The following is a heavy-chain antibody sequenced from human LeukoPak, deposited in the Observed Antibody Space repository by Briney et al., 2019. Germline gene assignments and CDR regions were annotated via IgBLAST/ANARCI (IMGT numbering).Heavy chain of an antibody. CDR1: GFTFNGYG. J-gene: IGHJ4*02. CDR3: AKDVTVPCFDD. CDR2: ISYDGTIK. Sequence: GGSLRLSCAASGFTFNGYGMHWVRQAPGRGLEWVALISYDGTIKYYADSVKGRFTISRDNSKNTLYLQLNSLRDEDTALYYCAKDVTVPCFDDWGQGTLVTVSS. D-gene: IGHD2-21*02. V-gene: IGHV3-30*18.